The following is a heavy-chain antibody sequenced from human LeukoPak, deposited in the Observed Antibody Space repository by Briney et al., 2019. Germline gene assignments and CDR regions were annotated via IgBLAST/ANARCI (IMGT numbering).Heavy chain of an antibody. CDR3: ATAVADPYYFDY. D-gene: IGHD2-15*01. V-gene: IGHV3-23*01. CDR1: GFTFSSYA. CDR2: ISGSGGST. J-gene: IGHJ4*02. Sequence: GGSLRLSCAASGFTFSSYAMSWVRQAPGKGLEWVSAISGSGGSTYYADSVKGRFTISRDNSKNTLYLQMNSLRAEDTAVYYCATAVADPYYFDYWGQGTLVTVSS.